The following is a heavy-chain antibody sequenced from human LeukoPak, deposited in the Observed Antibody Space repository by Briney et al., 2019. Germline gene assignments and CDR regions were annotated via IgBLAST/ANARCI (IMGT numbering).Heavy chain of an antibody. CDR2: ISYDGTNK. J-gene: IGHJ2*01. D-gene: IGHD2-15*01. Sequence: GGSLRLSCAASGFTFSNYGMHWVRQAPGKGLEWVAVISYDGTNKYYADSVKGRFTISRDHSKNTLYLQMNSLRAEDTAMYYCARGSDCSGGSCYSYWYFDLWGRGTLVTVSS. V-gene: IGHV3-30*03. CDR1: GFTFSNYG. CDR3: ARGSDCSGGSCYSYWYFDL.